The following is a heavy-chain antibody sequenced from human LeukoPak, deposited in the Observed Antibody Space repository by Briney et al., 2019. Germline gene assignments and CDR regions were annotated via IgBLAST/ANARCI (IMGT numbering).Heavy chain of an antibody. J-gene: IGHJ4*02. Sequence: QTGGSLRLSCAASGFTFSSYEMNWVRQAPGKGLEWVSYISSSGSTIYYADSVKGRFTISRDNAKKSLYLQMNNVTADDTAVYYCCRQDWAYWGQGTLVTVSS. V-gene: IGHV3-48*03. CDR3: CRQDWAY. CDR2: ISSSGSTI. D-gene: IGHD2-21*01. CDR1: GFTFSSYE.